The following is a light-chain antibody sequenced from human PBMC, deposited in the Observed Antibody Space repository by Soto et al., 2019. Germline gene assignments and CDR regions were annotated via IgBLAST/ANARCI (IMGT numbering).Light chain of an antibody. CDR2: DAS. Sequence: DMQITQPPSTLSASGGGRVTITRRASQSISRWLAWYPQKPGKAPKLLIYDASSLESGVPSRFSGSGSGTEFTLTISSLQPDDFATYYCQQYTSYSVTFGQGAKVDI. V-gene: IGKV1-5*01. CDR3: QQYTSYSVT. J-gene: IGKJ1*01. CDR1: QSISRW.